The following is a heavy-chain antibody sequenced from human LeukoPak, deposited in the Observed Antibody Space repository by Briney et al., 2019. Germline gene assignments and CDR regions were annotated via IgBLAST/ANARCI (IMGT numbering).Heavy chain of an antibody. CDR2: ISSSSSYI. CDR3: ARRAGPPLRFLEWFNYYYGMDV. J-gene: IGHJ6*02. Sequence: PGGSLRLSCAASGFTFSSYSMNWVRQAPGKGLEWVSSISSSSSYIYYADSVKGRFTISRDNAKNSLYLQMNSLRAEDTAVYYCARRAGPPLRFLEWFNYYYGMDVWGQGTTVIVSS. V-gene: IGHV3-21*01. D-gene: IGHD3-3*01. CDR1: GFTFSSYS.